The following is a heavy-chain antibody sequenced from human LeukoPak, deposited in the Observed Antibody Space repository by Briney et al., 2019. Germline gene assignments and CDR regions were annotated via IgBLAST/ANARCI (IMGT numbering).Heavy chain of an antibody. J-gene: IGHJ5*02. CDR2: IYYSGST. D-gene: IGHD6-19*01. CDR1: GGSISSYY. V-gene: IGHV4-59*01. CDR3: ARGLSPPGIAVAGKGNWFDP. Sequence: SETLSLTWTVSGGSISSYYWSWIRQPPGKRLEWIGYIYYSGSTNYNPSLKSRVTISVDTSKNQFSLKLSSVTAADTAVYYCARGLSPPGIAVAGKGNWFDPWGQGTLVTVSS.